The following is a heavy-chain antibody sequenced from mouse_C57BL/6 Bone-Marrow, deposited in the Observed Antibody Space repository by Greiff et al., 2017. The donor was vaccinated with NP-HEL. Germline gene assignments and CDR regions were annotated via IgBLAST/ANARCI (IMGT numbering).Heavy chain of an antibody. Sequence: EVQLQQSGPELVKPGASVKISCKASGYSFTDYNMNWVKQSNRKSLEWIGVINPNYGTTSYNQKFKGKATLTVDQSSSTAYMQLNSLTSEDSAVYYCARLGELGLYWYFDVWGTGTTVTVSS. CDR2: INPNYGTT. J-gene: IGHJ1*03. D-gene: IGHD3-3*01. CDR1: GYSFTDYN. CDR3: ARLGELGLYWYFDV. V-gene: IGHV1-39*01.